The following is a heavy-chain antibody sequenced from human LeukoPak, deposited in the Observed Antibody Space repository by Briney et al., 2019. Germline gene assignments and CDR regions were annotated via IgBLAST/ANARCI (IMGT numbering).Heavy chain of an antibody. V-gene: IGHV5-51*01. CDR2: IYPGDSDT. Sequence: GESLKISCKGSGYSFTSYWIGWVRQMPGKGLEWMGIIYPGDSDTRYSPSFQGQVTISADKSISTAYLQWSSLKASDTAMYYCAAKPRYNWNDRDYWGQGTLVTVSS. CDR1: GYSFTSYW. CDR3: AAKPRYNWNDRDY. J-gene: IGHJ4*02. D-gene: IGHD1-1*01.